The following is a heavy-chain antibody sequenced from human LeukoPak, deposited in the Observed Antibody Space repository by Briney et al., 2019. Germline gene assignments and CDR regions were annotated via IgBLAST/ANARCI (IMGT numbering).Heavy chain of an antibody. D-gene: IGHD3-16*02. J-gene: IGHJ5*02. V-gene: IGHV3-53*01. CDR2: IYSGGST. CDR3: ARVGGYYDYVWGSYRQNWFDP. CDR1: GFTVSSNY. Sequence: GSLRLSCAASGFTVSSNYMSWVRQAPGKGLEWVSVIYSGGSTYYADSVKGRFTISRDNSKNTLYLQMNSLRAEDTAVYYCARVGGYYDYVWGSYRQNWFDPWGQGTLVTVSS.